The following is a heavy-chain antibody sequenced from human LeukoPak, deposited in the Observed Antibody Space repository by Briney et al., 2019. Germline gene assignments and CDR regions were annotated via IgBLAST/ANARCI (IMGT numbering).Heavy chain of an antibody. D-gene: IGHD3-3*01. J-gene: IGHJ4*02. CDR3: AKSSDRGVLRSSFDY. Sequence: GGSLRLSCAASGFTFDDYAMHWVRQAPGKGLEWVSGISWNSGSIGYADSVKGRFTISRDNAKNSLYLQMNSLRAEDMALYYCAKSSDRGVLRSSFDYWGQGTLVTVSS. CDR1: GFTFDDYA. V-gene: IGHV3-9*03. CDR2: ISWNSGSI.